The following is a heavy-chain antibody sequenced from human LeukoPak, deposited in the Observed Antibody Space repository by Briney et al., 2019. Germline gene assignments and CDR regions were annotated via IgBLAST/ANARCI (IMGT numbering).Heavy chain of an antibody. Sequence: ASVKVSCKASGGTFSSYAISWVRQAPGQGLEWMGGIIPIFGTANYAQKFQGRVTITADKSTSTAYMELSSLRSEDTAVYYCARVYCSSTSCTPYFDYWGQGTLVTVSS. D-gene: IGHD2-2*01. J-gene: IGHJ4*02. V-gene: IGHV1-69*06. CDR2: IIPIFGTA. CDR1: GGTFSSYA. CDR3: ARVYCSSTSCTPYFDY.